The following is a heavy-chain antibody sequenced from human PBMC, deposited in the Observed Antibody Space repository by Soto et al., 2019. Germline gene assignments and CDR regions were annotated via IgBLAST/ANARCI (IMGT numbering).Heavy chain of an antibody. J-gene: IGHJ4*02. D-gene: IGHD3-22*01. CDR2: IKSKTDGGTT. Sequence: GGSLRLSCAASDFTFSNAWMNWVRQAPGKGLEWVGRIKSKTDGGTTDYAAPVKGRFTISRDDSKTTLYLQMNSLKTEDTAVYYCTTARIWIYYYDSSGFDYWGQGSLVTVSS. CDR1: DFTFSNAW. V-gene: IGHV3-15*07. CDR3: TTARIWIYYYDSSGFDY.